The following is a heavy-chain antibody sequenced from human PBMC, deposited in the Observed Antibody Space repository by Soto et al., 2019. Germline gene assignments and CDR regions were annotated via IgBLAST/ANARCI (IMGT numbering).Heavy chain of an antibody. CDR2: ISDSGVSS. Sequence: GGSLRLSCAASGFTFSTCAMNWVRQAPGRGLEWVSGISDSGVSSYYADSVKGRFTISRDNSKNTLHLQMNSLRAEDTAVYYCAKQGNGYNTDYWGQGTLVTVSS. J-gene: IGHJ4*02. CDR3: AKQGNGYNTDY. CDR1: GFTFSTCA. D-gene: IGHD5-12*01. V-gene: IGHV3-23*01.